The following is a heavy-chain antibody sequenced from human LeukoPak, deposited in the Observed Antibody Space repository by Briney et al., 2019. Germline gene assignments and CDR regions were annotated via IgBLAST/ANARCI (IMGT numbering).Heavy chain of an antibody. CDR2: INPNSGGT. V-gene: IGHV1-2*02. CDR1: GYTFTGYY. CDR3: ASPLYHYYGSGGYFDY. J-gene: IGHJ4*02. D-gene: IGHD3-10*01. Sequence: ASVKVSCTASGYTFTGYYMHWVRQAPGQGLEWMGWINPNSGGTNYAQKFQGRVTMTRDTSISTAYMELSRLRSDDTAVYYCASPLYHYYGSGGYFDYWGQGTLVTVSS.